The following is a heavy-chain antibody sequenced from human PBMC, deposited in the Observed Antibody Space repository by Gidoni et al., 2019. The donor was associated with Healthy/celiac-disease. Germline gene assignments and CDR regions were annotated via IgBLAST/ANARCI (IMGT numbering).Heavy chain of an antibody. D-gene: IGHD4-17*01. CDR2: IYYSGST. V-gene: IGHV4-39*01. J-gene: IGHJ4*02. Sequence: QLQLQESVPGLVKPSETLSLTCTVSGGSISSSSYYWGWLRQPPGKGLEWIGSIYYSGSTYYNPSLKSRVTITVDTAKNQFSLKLSAVTAADTAVYYCARHVRGDDYGGNIDYWGQGTLVTVSS. CDR3: ARHVRGDDYGGNIDY. CDR1: GGSISSSSYY.